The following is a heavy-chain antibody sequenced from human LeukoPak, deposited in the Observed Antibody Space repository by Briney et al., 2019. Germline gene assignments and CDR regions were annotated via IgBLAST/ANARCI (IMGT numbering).Heavy chain of an antibody. CDR1: GGTFSSYA. Sequence: ASVKVSCKASGGTFSSYAISWVRQAPGQGLEWMGRIIPILGIANYAQKFQGRVTITADKSTSTAYMERSSLRSEDTAVYYCARGGSGSYYFYYYYMDVWGKGTTVTVSS. V-gene: IGHV1-69*04. CDR2: IIPILGIA. CDR3: ARGGSGSYYFYYYYMDV. D-gene: IGHD3-10*01. J-gene: IGHJ6*03.